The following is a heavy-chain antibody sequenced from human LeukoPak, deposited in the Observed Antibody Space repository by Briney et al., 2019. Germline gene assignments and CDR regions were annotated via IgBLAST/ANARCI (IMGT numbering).Heavy chain of an antibody. Sequence: PGGSLRLSCAASGYTFTGYYMHWVRQAPGQGLEWMGWINPNSGGTNYAQKFQGRVTMTRDTSISTAYMELSRLRSDDTAVYYCARYGYYYDSSGYFHGVAEPFDYWGQGTLVTVSS. D-gene: IGHD3-22*01. CDR3: ARYGYYYDSSGYFHGVAEPFDY. V-gene: IGHV1-2*02. CDR2: INPNSGGT. J-gene: IGHJ4*02. CDR1: GYTFTGYY.